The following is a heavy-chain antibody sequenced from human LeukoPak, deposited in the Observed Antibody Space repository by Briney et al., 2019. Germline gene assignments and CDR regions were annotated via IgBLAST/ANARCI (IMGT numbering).Heavy chain of an antibody. V-gene: IGHV1-2*04. CDR3: ARDASSYSSNEFDY. Sequence: ASVKVSCKASGFTFTGYYMHWVRQAPGQGLEWMGWINPYSGGTNYAQKFQGWVTMTRDTSISTAYMELSRLRSDDTAVYYCARDASSYSSNEFDYWGQGTLVTVSS. D-gene: IGHD6-13*01. CDR1: GFTFTGYY. CDR2: INPYSGGT. J-gene: IGHJ4*02.